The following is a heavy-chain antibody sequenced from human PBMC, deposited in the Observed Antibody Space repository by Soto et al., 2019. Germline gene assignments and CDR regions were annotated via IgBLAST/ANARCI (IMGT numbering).Heavy chain of an antibody. V-gene: IGHV3-23*01. CDR1: GFTFSSYA. CDR3: ACGGGLYSSSSLWDYYYGMDV. Sequence: LSLTCAASGFTFSSYAMSWVRQAPGKGLEWVSAISGSGGSTYYADSVKGRFTISRDNSKNTLYLQMNSLRAEDTAVYYCACGGGLYSSSSLWDYYYGMDVWGQGTTVTVSS. CDR2: ISGSGGST. D-gene: IGHD6-13*01. J-gene: IGHJ6*02.